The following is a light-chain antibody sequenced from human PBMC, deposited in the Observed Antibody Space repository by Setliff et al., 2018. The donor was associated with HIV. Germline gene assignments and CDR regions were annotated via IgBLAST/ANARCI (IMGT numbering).Light chain of an antibody. J-gene: IGLJ1*01. CDR1: SSNLGAGHE. CDR3: AAWDDGLNGYV. Sequence: QSALTQSPSVSGAPGQWVSISCTGTSSNLGAGHEVHWYRQVAGQAPQLLIYKNNQRPSGVPDRFSGSKSFTSASLAISGLQSADEADYYCAAWDDGLNGYVFGTGTKVTVL. V-gene: IGLV1-44*01. CDR2: KNN.